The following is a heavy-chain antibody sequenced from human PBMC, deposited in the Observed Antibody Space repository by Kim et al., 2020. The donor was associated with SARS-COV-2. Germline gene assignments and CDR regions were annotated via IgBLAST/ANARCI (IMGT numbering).Heavy chain of an antibody. V-gene: IGHV4-30-4*01. CDR3: VRGIGLGYFQH. Sequence: SETLSRTCTVSGGSISSADYHCTWIRQAPGRGLQWIGYIYYSGRNYYNPSLKSRLSISLDTSKNQFSLKLRSVTAADTAVYYCVRGIGLGYFQHWGQGALVTVSS. CDR2: IYYSGRN. D-gene: IGHD6-13*01. J-gene: IGHJ1*01. CDR1: GGSISSADYH.